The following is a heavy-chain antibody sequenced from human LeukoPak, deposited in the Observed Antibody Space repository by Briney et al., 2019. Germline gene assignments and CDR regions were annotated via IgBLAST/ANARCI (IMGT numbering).Heavy chain of an antibody. D-gene: IGHD2-2*01. CDR3: ARSPATSWSNFDY. CDR1: VESFSDHY. CDR2: IHHSGST. V-gene: IGHV4-34*01. Sequence: SETLSLTCAVYVESFSDHYWTWIRQPPGKGLEWIGEIHHSGSTNYRLSLKSRVTISVDRSKNQFSLKLTSVTAADTAVYYCARSPATSWSNFDYWGQGTLVTVSS. J-gene: IGHJ4*02.